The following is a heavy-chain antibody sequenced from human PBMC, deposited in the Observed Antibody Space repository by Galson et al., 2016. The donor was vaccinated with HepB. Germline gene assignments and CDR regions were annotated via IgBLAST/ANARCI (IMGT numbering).Heavy chain of an antibody. D-gene: IGHD3-16*01. CDR2: IREDGSEI. J-gene: IGHJ6*02. CDR1: GFNFYGYW. Sequence: SLRLSCAAAGFNFYGYWMSWVRQAPGGGLEWVANIREDGSEIYYMESVKGRFTISRDNAKSSLTLQMNILTAEDTAVYYWARGIMAAHWGMDVWGQGTTVIVSS. V-gene: IGHV3-7*03. CDR3: ARGIMAAHWGMDV.